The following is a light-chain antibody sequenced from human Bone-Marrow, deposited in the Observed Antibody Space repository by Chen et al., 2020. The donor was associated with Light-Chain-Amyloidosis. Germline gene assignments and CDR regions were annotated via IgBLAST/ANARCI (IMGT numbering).Light chain of an antibody. J-gene: IGLJ1*01. CDR3: AAWDGSLSGYV. Sequence: QSVLTQPPSASGTPGQRVTIPCSGASSNIGIHYVYWYQHFPGAAPNHLIHRNNQRPSWVPDRFSASKSGTSAFLAIIGLRSEDEADYYCAAWDGSLSGYVFGTGTKVIVL. CDR1: SSNIGIHY. V-gene: IGLV1-47*01. CDR2: RNN.